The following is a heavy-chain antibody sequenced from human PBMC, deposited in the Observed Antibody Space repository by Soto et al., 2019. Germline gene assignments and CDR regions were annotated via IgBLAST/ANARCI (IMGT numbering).Heavy chain of an antibody. Sequence: QVQLVQSGAEVKKPGASVKVSCKASGYTFTIYGISWVRQAPGQGLEWMGWVSAYTGNTNYAQHLQGRGTMTTDTSTITAYMELRRLRSDDTAVYYCATVQVVTAHDYWCQGTLVTASS. CDR1: GYTFTIYG. J-gene: IGHJ4*02. CDR2: VSAYTGNT. CDR3: ATVQVVTAHDY. D-gene: IGHD2-15*01. V-gene: IGHV1-18*01.